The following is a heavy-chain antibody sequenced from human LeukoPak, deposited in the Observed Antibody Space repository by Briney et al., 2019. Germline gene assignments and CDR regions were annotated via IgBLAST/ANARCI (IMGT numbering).Heavy chain of an antibody. CDR3: AELGITMIGGV. CDR1: GFTVSSNY. D-gene: IGHD3-10*02. V-gene: IGHV3-11*04. J-gene: IGHJ6*04. CDR2: ISSSGSTI. Sequence: PGGSLRLSCAASGFTVSSNYINWVRQAPGKGLEWVSYISSSGSTIYYADSVKGRFTISRDNAKNSLYLQMNSLRAEDTAVYYCAELGITMIGGVWGEGTTVTISS.